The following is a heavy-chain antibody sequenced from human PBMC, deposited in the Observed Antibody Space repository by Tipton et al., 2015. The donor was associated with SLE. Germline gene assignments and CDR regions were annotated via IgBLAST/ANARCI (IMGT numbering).Heavy chain of an antibody. D-gene: IGHD1-1*01. CDR1: GYSISSGYY. V-gene: IGHV4-38-2*02. CDR3: ARAGRAWNLFDY. J-gene: IGHJ4*02. CDR2: IYHSGNT. Sequence: TLSLTCTVSGYSISSGYYWGWIRQPPGKGLEWIGSIYHSGNTYYNPSLKSRVTISVDTSKNQFSLKLSSVTAADTAVYYCARAGRAWNLFDYWGQGTLVTVSS.